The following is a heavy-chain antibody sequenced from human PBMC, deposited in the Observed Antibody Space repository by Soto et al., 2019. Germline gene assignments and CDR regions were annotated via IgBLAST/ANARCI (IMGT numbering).Heavy chain of an antibody. J-gene: IGHJ4*02. CDR3: ARGEFLSYDDY. D-gene: IGHD3-16*01. Sequence: QVQLVQSGAEVKKPGASVKVSCKASGYTFTSYAMHWVRQAPGQRLEWMGWINAGNGNTKYSQKFQGRVTITRDTSASTAYMELSSLTSEDTAVYYCARGEFLSYDDYWGQGTLVTVSS. CDR2: INAGNGNT. V-gene: IGHV1-3*01. CDR1: GYTFTSYA.